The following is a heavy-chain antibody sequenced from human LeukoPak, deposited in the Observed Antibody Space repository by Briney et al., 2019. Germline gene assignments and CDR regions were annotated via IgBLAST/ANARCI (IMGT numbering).Heavy chain of an antibody. Sequence: ASVKVSCKASGYTFTSYGISWVRQAPGQGLEWMGWISAYNGNTNYAQKLQGRVTMTTDTSTSTAYMELRSLRSDDTAVYYCARNRRSRIAVAGTGFDYWGQGTLVTVSS. CDR2: ISAYNGNT. CDR1: GYTFTSYG. D-gene: IGHD6-19*01. V-gene: IGHV1-18*01. CDR3: ARNRRSRIAVAGTGFDY. J-gene: IGHJ4*02.